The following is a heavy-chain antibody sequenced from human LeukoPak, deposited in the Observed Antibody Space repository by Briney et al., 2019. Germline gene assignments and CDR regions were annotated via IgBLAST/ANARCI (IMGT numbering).Heavy chain of an antibody. V-gene: IGHV3-48*03. CDR3: ARDFSSSWYIGYYYYYYMDV. D-gene: IGHD6-13*01. CDR2: ISSSAYTI. Sequence: GGSLRLSCAASGFIFSSYEMNWVRQVPGKGLEWVSYISSSAYTIYYADSVKGRFTISRDNGKNSLFLQMNSLRAEDTAVYYCARDFSSSWYIGYYYYYYMDVWGKGTTVTISS. J-gene: IGHJ6*03. CDR1: GFIFSSYE.